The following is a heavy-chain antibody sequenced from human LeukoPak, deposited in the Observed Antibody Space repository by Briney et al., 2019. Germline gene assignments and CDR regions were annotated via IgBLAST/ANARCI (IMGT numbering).Heavy chain of an antibody. CDR2: INPNSGGT. J-gene: IGHJ5*02. Sequence: ASVKVSCKASGYTFTVYYMHWVRQAPGQGLEWMGWINPNSGGTNYAQKFQGRGTMTRDTSTSKTYMELTRLRSNDTAAYYCASRWFDPWGQGTLVTVSS. CDR3: ASRWFDP. V-gene: IGHV1-2*02. CDR1: GYTFTVYY.